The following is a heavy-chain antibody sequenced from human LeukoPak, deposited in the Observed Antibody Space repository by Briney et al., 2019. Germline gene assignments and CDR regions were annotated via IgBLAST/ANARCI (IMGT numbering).Heavy chain of an antibody. D-gene: IGHD3-3*01. CDR2: ISGSGGST. CDR1: GFTFSSYA. J-gene: IGHJ4*02. V-gene: IGHV3-23*01. Sequence: PGGSLRLSCVASGFTFSSYAMSWVRQAPGKGLEWVSAISGSGGSTYYADSVKGRFTISRDNSKNTLYLQMNSLRAEDTAVYYCAKGNDFWSGYIPGGGWGQGTLVTVSS. CDR3: AKGNDFWSGYIPGGG.